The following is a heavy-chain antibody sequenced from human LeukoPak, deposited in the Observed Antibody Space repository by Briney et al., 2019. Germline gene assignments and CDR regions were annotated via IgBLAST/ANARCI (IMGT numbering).Heavy chain of an antibody. J-gene: IGHJ4*02. D-gene: IGHD2-2*01. CDR3: ATSRTFDN. CDR1: GFTFSSYW. Sequence: GGSLRLSCTASGFTFSSYWMNWVRQAPGKGLEWVANIKQDGSEKYYVDSVKGRFTISRDNTKNSLYLQMNNLRTDDTAVYYCATSRTFDNWGQGTLVTVSS. CDR2: IKQDGSEK. V-gene: IGHV3-7*01.